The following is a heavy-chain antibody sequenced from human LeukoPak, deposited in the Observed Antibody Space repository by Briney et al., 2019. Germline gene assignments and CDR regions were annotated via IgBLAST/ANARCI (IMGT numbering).Heavy chain of an antibody. V-gene: IGHV1-24*01. J-gene: IGHJ3*01. CDR1: GYRLTELY. CDR3: AAPSARSTVTTWSAFDL. D-gene: IGHD4-17*01. CDR2: FDPEDDRG. Sequence: ASVKVSCKVSGYRLTELYIYWVRQAPGEGPEWMGGFDPEDDRGIYAQKFQGRVTMTEDTSTNTAYMELSSLRSEDSAMYYCAAPSARSTVTTWSAFDLRGQGTMVTVSS.